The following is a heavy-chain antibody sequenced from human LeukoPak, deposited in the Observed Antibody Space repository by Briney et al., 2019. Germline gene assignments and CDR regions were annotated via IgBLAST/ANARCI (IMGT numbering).Heavy chain of an antibody. CDR1: GFTFSNAW. D-gene: IGHD3-22*01. CDR3: TTLWYYDSSGLLDI. V-gene: IGHV3-15*01. CDR2: IKSKTDGGTT. Sequence: GGSLRLSCAASGFTFSNAWMSCVRQAPGKGLEWVGRIKSKTDGGTTDYAAPVKGRFTISRDDSKNTLYLQMNSLKTEDTAVYYCTTLWYYDSSGLLDIWGQGTMVTVSS. J-gene: IGHJ3*02.